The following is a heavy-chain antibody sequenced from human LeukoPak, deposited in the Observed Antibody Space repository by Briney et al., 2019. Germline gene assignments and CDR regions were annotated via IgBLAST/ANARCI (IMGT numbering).Heavy chain of an antibody. J-gene: IGHJ4*02. V-gene: IGHV4-38-2*02. CDR2: IYHSGST. Sequence: SETLSLTCTVSGYSISSGYYWGWIRQPPGKGLEWIGSIYHSGSTYYNPSLKSRVTISVDTSKNQFSLKLSSVTAADTAVYYCARRGSGYSSSSTAQFDYWGQGTLVTVSS. CDR1: GYSISSGYY. CDR3: ARRGSGYSSSSTAQFDY. D-gene: IGHD6-6*01.